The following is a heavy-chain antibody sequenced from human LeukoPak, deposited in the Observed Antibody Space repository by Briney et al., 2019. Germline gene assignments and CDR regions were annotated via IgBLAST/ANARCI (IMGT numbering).Heavy chain of an antibody. CDR2: ISAYNGNT. D-gene: IGHD4-11*01. Sequence: ASVKISCKASGYTFTNYYMHWVRQAPGQGLEWMGWISAYNGNTNYAQKLQGRVTMTTDTSTSTAYMELRSLRSDDTAVYYCASGMTTVNWFDPWGQGTLVTVSS. V-gene: IGHV1-18*04. CDR1: GYTFTNYY. J-gene: IGHJ5*02. CDR3: ASGMTTVNWFDP.